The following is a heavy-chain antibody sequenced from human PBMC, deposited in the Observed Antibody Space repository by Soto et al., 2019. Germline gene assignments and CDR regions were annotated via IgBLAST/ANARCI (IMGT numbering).Heavy chain of an antibody. CDR1: GFTFGDHY. Sequence: GGSLRLSCAAYGFTFGDHYKTWIRQAPGKGLEWVSKLSGDGTTQYYAESVKGRFTVSRDNAKKSLHLQMNSLRAEDTALYYCAGDPFYYASGFWGQGT. CDR3: AGDPFYYASGF. CDR2: LSGDGTTQ. J-gene: IGHJ4*02. V-gene: IGHV3-11*01. D-gene: IGHD3-10*01.